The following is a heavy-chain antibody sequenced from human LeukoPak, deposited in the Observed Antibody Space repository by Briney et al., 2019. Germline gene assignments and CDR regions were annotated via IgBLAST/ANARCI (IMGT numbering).Heavy chain of an antibody. CDR1: GGSFSGYY. D-gene: IGHD1-26*01. Sequence: SETLSLTGAVYGGSFSGYYWSWIRQSPGKGLESIGEINHSGSTNYNPSLKSRVTISVDTSMNQFSLKLSSVTAADTAVYYCARGIVGATRGLFDYWGQGILVTVSS. J-gene: IGHJ4*02. CDR3: ARGIVGATRGLFDY. CDR2: INHSGST. V-gene: IGHV4-34*01.